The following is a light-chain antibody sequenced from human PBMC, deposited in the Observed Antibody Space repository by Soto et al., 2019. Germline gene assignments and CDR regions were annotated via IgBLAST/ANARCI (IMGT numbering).Light chain of an antibody. CDR2: KAS. CDR3: QQYTSYWT. Sequence: DIQMTQSPSTLSASLGDRVTITCRASQSISTWLAWYQQKPGKAPKLLIYKASSLESGVPSRFSGSGSGTEFTLTISSLQPDDFGTYYCQQYTSYWTFGQGTKVEIK. V-gene: IGKV1-5*03. CDR1: QSISTW. J-gene: IGKJ1*01.